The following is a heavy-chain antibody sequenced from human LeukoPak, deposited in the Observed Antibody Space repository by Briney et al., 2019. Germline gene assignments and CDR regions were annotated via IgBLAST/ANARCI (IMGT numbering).Heavy chain of an antibody. V-gene: IGHV4-39*07. J-gene: IGHJ4*02. D-gene: IGHD1-26*01. Sequence: SETLSLTCTVSGGSISSSAYHWGWIRQPPGKGLEWIGSIHNSGSTYYNPSLKSRVTISVDTSKNQFSLKLSSVTAADTAVYYCARSRYSGNYYYGGALDYWGQGTLVTVSS. CDR2: IHNSGST. CDR1: GGSISSSAYH. CDR3: ARSRYSGNYYYGGALDY.